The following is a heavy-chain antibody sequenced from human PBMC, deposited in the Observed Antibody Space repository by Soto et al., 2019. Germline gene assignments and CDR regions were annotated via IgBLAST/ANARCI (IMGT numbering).Heavy chain of an antibody. Sequence: WASVKVSCKASGVTFSSNTVSWVRQTPGQGLEWMGRIMPLLDTTNYAQEFQGRIRITADKFTSTSYLELYSLRSEDSALYYCAAEARYGDLIFDSWG. D-gene: IGHD4-17*01. V-gene: IGHV1-69*08. J-gene: IGHJ4*01. CDR2: IMPLLDTT. CDR3: AAEARYGDLIFDS. CDR1: GVTFSSNT.